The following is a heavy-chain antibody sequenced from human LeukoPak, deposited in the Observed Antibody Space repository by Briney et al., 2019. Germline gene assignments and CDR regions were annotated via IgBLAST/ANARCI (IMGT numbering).Heavy chain of an antibody. Sequence: SETLSLTCTVSGGSISSYYWSWIRQPPGKGLEWIGYIYYSGSTNYSPSLKSRVTISVDTSKNQFSLKLSSVTAADTAVYYCARDTFPYGMDVWGQGTTVTVSS. D-gene: IGHD3-16*01. J-gene: IGHJ6*02. CDR3: ARDTFPYGMDV. CDR2: IYYSGST. CDR1: GGSISSYY. V-gene: IGHV4-59*01.